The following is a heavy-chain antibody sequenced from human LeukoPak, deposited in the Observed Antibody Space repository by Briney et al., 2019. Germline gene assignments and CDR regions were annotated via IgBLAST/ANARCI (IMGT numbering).Heavy chain of an antibody. D-gene: IGHD3-3*01. CDR2: IITIFGTA. CDR1: GGTFSSYA. V-gene: IGHV1-69*13. Sequence: ASVKVSCKASGGTFSSYAISWVRQAPGQGLEWMGGIITIFGTANYAQKFQGRVTITADESTSTAYMELSSLRSEDTAVYYCARDTHRLYDFWSGYYLLNWFDPWGQGTLVTVSS. CDR3: ARDTHRLYDFWSGYYLLNWFDP. J-gene: IGHJ5*02.